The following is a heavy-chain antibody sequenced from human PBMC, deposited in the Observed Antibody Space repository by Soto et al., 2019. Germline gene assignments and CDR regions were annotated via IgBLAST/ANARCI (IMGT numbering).Heavy chain of an antibody. D-gene: IGHD2-8*01. J-gene: IGHJ6*02. CDR1: GGSISSYY. CDR2: IYYSGST. Sequence: QVQLQESGPGLVKPSETLSLTCTVSGGSISSYYWSWIRQPPGKGLEWIGYIYYSGSTNYNPSLKSRVTISVATSKNQFSLKLSSVTAADTAVYYCARDIMGTNYYYYGMDVWGQGTTVTVS. V-gene: IGHV4-59*01. CDR3: ARDIMGTNYYYYGMDV.